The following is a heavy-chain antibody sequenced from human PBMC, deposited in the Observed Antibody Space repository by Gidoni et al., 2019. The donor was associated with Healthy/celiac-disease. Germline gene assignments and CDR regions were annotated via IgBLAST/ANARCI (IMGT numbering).Heavy chain of an antibody. J-gene: IGHJ5*02. D-gene: IGHD4-17*01. CDR3: ASMTTVTQGYNWFDP. CDR1: GGSIRSGGYY. V-gene: IGHV4-31*03. Sequence: QVQLQESGPGLVKPSQTLSLTCTVSGGSIRSGGYYWSWIRQHPGKGLEWIGYIYYSGSTYYNPSLKSRVTISVDTSKNQFSLKLSSVTAADTAVYYCASMTTVTQGYNWFDPWGQGTLVTVSS. CDR2: IYYSGST.